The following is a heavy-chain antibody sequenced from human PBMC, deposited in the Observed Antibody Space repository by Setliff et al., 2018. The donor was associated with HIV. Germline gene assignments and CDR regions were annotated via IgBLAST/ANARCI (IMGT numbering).Heavy chain of an antibody. CDR1: GGSISSSSYY. Sequence: SETLSLTCTVSGGSISSSSYYWGWIRQPPGKGLEWIGSVYYSGTTYYNPSLESRVTISVDTSKNQFSLKLSSVTAADTVVYYCASGYGSGSYPGDWGQGTLVTVSS. V-gene: IGHV4-39*07. D-gene: IGHD3-10*01. CDR3: ASGYGSGSYPGD. CDR2: VYYSGTT. J-gene: IGHJ4*02.